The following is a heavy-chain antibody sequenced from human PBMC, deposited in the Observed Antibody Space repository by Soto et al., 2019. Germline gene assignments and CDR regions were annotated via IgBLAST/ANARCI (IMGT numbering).Heavy chain of an antibody. Sequence: SETLSLTCTVSGGSISSSSFYWGWIRQPPGKGLEWIGSIYYTGSTDYSPSLKSRVTISIDTSKNQFSLTLTSVTAADTAVYYCASLDSLRFAEVAFWGQGTLVTVSS. CDR2: IYYTGST. J-gene: IGHJ4*02. D-gene: IGHD3-10*01. V-gene: IGHV4-39*01. CDR1: GGSISSSSFY. CDR3: ASLDSLRFAEVAF.